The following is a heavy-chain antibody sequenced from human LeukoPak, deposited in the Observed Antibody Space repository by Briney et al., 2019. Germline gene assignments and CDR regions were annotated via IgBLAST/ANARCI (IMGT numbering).Heavy chain of an antibody. J-gene: IGHJ4*02. CDR3: ARGGGIAVDYQ. CDR2: IFYNGNT. D-gene: IGHD6-19*01. V-gene: IGHV4-59*04. CDR1: GGSITSAY. Sequence: SETLSLTCTVPGGSITSAYWNSIPQPPGKGLEWVATIFYNGNTYYNPSLKSRVSISVDTSKIQFSLTLTSVTAADPAVYYCARGGGIAVDYQWGQGTLVTVSS.